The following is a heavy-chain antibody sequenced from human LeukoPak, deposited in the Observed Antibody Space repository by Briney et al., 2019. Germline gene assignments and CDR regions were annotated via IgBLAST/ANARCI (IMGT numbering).Heavy chain of an antibody. CDR2: INPSGGST. CDR1: GYTFTSYY. D-gene: IGHD2-2*02. V-gene: IGHV1-46*01. CDR3: ARDGWCSSTSCDINYYYGMDV. J-gene: IGHJ6*02. Sequence: GASVKVSCKASGYTFTSYYMHWVRQAPGQGLGWMGIINPSGGSTSYAQKFQGRVTMTRDTSTSTVYMELSSLRSEDTAVYYCARDGWCSSTSCDINYYYGMDVWGQGTTVTVSS.